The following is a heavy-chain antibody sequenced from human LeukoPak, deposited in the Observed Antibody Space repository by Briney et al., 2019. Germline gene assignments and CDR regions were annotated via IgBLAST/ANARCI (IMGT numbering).Heavy chain of an antibody. J-gene: IGHJ3*02. Sequence: SETLSLTCAVSGGSISSSNWWSWVRQSPEKGLEWIGEIYHTGSTFYIPSLKSRVTMSVDKSKNQFSPKLSSVTAADTAVYYCARTYGAVFDIWGQGTRVTVSS. D-gene: IGHD3-10*01. V-gene: IGHV4-4*02. CDR2: IYHTGST. CDR3: ARTYGAVFDI. CDR1: GGSISSSNW.